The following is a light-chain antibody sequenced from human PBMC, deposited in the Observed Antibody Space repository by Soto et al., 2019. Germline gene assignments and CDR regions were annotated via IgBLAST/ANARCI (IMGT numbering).Light chain of an antibody. J-gene: IGKJ4*01. CDR3: QQRASWPRT. CDR1: QRFXSF. CDR2: DAS. V-gene: IGKV3-11*01. Sequence: IGLTQSASTLSLSPGERATLSCRASQRFXSFFAWFQQKPGQPPRFLXDDASNSATGSAARLSGFGSGTDFTLTISSLDPEDFAVYYWQQRASWPRTFGGGTKVDIK.